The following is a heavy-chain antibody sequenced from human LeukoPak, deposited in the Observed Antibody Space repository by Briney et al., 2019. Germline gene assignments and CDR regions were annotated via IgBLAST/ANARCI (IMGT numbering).Heavy chain of an antibody. CDR1: GFTFSSYA. CDR3: ARGSGSYYGSVDY. J-gene: IGHJ4*02. D-gene: IGHD3-10*01. V-gene: IGHV3-23*01. Sequence: GGTLRLSCAASGFTFSSYAMSWVRQAPGKGLEWVSAISGSGGSTYYADSVKGRFTISRDNAKNSLYLQMNSLRAEDTAVYYCARGSGSYYGSVDYWGQGTLATVSS. CDR2: ISGSGGST.